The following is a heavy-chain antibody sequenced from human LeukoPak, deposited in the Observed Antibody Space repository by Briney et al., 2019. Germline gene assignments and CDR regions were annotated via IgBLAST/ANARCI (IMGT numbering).Heavy chain of an antibody. Sequence: AGSLRLSCEASGFTFSTYAMAWVRQAPGKGLEWVSLITGSGISAYYADSVRGRFSISRDNSKNTVYLQLNSLRAEDTAVYYCAKALPALEYWGQGTLVTVSS. V-gene: IGHV3-23*01. CDR2: ITGSGISA. CDR1: GFTFSTYA. CDR3: AKALPALEY. J-gene: IGHJ4*02. D-gene: IGHD2-2*01.